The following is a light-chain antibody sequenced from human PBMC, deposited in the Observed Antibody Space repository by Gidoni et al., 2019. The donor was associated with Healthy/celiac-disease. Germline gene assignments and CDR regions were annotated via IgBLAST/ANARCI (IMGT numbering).Light chain of an antibody. CDR3: MIWHSSAVV. V-gene: IGLV5-45*02. Sequence: QAVLTQPSSLSASPGASASLTCHLRSGINVGTYRIYWYQQKPGSPPQYLLRYKSDSDKQQGSGVPSRFSGSKDASANAGILLISGLQSEDEADYYCMIWHSSAVVFGGGTKLTVL. CDR1: SGINVGTYR. CDR2: YKSDSDK. J-gene: IGLJ2*01.